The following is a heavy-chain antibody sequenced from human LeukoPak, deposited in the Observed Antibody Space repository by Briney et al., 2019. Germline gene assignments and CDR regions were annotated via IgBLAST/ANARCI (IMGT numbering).Heavy chain of an antibody. CDR2: ISGSGGST. CDR1: GFTFSSYA. J-gene: IGHJ4*02. V-gene: IGHV3-23*01. CDR3: ARVGEKYNYGSLGY. D-gene: IGHD3-10*01. Sequence: GGSLRLSCAASGFTFSSYAMSWVRQAPGKGLEWVSAISGSGGSTYYADSVKGRFTISRDNSKNTLYLQMNSLRAEDTAVYYCARVGEKYNYGSLGYWGQGTLVTVSS.